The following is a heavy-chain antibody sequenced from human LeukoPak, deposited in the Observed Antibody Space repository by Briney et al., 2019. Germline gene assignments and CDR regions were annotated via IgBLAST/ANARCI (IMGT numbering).Heavy chain of an antibody. CDR3: ARVGRGDTYGYVDY. J-gene: IGHJ4*02. D-gene: IGHD5-18*01. CDR1: GFTVSSNY. Sequence: GGSLRLSCAASGFTVSSNYMRWVRQPTGKALAWVSVLYSGGNTYYADSVKGRFTNSRDNSKNMLFLQINSLRAEDTAVYYCARVGRGDTYGYVDYWGQGTLVTVSS. V-gene: IGHV3-66*01. CDR2: LYSGGNT.